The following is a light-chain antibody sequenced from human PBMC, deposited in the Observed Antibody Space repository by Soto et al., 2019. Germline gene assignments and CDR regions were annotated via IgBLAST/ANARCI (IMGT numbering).Light chain of an antibody. CDR1: QSVSSSN. CDR2: GAS. CDR3: QQYLTSPKT. Sequence: DIVLTQSPDTLSLSPGERATLSCRASQSVSSSNFAWYQQKPAQAPRLLIYGASRRAPGIPERFSGSGSGTDFTLTISRLEPEDFAVYYCQQYLTSPKTSGQGTKVDIK. V-gene: IGKV3-20*01. J-gene: IGKJ1*01.